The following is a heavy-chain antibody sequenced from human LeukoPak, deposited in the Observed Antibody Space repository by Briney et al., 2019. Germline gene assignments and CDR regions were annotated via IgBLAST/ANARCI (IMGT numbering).Heavy chain of an antibody. Sequence: QTGGSLRLSCAASGFTFSSYAMSWVRQAPGKGLEWVPAISGSGGSTYYADSVKGRFTISRDNSKNTLYLQMNSLRAEDTAVYYCARSRFGKYYFDYWGQGTLVTVSS. D-gene: IGHD3-10*02. CDR1: GFTFSSYA. CDR3: ARSRFGKYYFDY. V-gene: IGHV3-23*01. J-gene: IGHJ4*02. CDR2: ISGSGGST.